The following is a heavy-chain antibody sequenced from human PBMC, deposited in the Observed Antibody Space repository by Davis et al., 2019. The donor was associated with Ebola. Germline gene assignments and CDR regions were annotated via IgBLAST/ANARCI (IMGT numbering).Heavy chain of an antibody. CDR3: ASTLGYSGRVDY. CDR1: AFTFSDYY. D-gene: IGHD5-12*01. Sequence: GESLKISCAASAFTFSDYYMSWIRQAPGKGLEWVSYISGSGGTIYYADSVKGRFTISRDNAKNSLYLQMNSLRAEDTAVYYCASTLGYSGRVDYWGQGTLVTVSS. J-gene: IGHJ4*02. V-gene: IGHV3-11*04. CDR2: ISGSGGTI.